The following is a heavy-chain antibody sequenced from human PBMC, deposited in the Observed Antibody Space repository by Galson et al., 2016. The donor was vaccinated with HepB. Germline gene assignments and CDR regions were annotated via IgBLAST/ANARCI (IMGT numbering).Heavy chain of an antibody. D-gene: IGHD5-18*01. J-gene: IGHJ4*02. Sequence: SETLSLTCAVYGGSFSDYYWSWIRQPPGKGLEWIGEVNHSGNTNYNPSFMSRISTSIDTSKNQFSLRLTSVTAADTAVYYCARHLAPSMVSGFDYWGQGILVSVSS. CDR3: ARHLAPSMVSGFDY. CDR2: VNHSGNT. V-gene: IGHV4-34*01. CDR1: GGSFSDYY.